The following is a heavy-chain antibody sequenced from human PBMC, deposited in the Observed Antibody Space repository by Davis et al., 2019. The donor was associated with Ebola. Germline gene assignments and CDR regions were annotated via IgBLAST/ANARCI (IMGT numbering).Heavy chain of an antibody. Sequence: MPSETLSLTCTVSGRSISSSSYYWGWIRQPPGKGPEWIGSIYYSGSTYYNPSLKSRVTISVDTSKNQFSLKLSSVTAADTAVYYCARLLGSTASKYYYGMDVWGQGTTVTVSS. CDR3: ARLLGSTASKYYYGMDV. D-gene: IGHD3-16*01. CDR2: IYYSGST. V-gene: IGHV4-39*07. CDR1: GRSISSSSYY. J-gene: IGHJ6*02.